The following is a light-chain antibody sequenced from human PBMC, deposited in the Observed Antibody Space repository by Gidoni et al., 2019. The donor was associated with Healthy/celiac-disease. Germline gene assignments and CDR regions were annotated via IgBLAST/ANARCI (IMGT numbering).Light chain of an antibody. Sequence: IVLTQSPCTLSLSPGARATLSCRASQSVSSSYLAWYQQKPGQAPRLLTYGASSRATGIPDRLSGSGAGTDFTLTISRLEAEDVAVYYCQQYGSSPPITFGQGTRLEIK. CDR2: GAS. J-gene: IGKJ5*01. V-gene: IGKV3-20*01. CDR1: QSVSSSY. CDR3: QQYGSSPPIT.